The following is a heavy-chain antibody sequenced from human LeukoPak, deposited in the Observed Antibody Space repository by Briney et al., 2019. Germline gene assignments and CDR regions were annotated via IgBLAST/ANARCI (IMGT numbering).Heavy chain of an antibody. J-gene: IGHJ3*02. Sequence: SETLSLTCTVSGGSISSNYWSWIRQPPGKGLEWIGCIYYSGSTNYNPSLESRVTMSVDTSRNQFSLKVTSVTAADTAVYYCARGVSQQLDAFDIWGQGTMVTVPS. D-gene: IGHD6-13*01. CDR3: ARGVSQQLDAFDI. CDR1: GGSISSNY. V-gene: IGHV4-59*01. CDR2: IYYSGST.